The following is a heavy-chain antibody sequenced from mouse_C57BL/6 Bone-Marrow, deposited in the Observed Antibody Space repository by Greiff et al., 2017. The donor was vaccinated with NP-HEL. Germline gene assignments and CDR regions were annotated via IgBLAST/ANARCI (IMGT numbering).Heavy chain of an antibody. V-gene: IGHV1-80*01. CDR1: GYEFSNYW. CDR3: ASGAY. Sequence: QVQLQQSGAELVKPGASVKISCKASGYEFSNYWMNWVKQRPGKGLEWIGQIYPGDGDTNYNGKFKDKATLTADKSTSTAYMQRSMLTSEYSAVYFCASGAYWGQGTLVTVSA. CDR2: IYPGDGDT. J-gene: IGHJ3*01.